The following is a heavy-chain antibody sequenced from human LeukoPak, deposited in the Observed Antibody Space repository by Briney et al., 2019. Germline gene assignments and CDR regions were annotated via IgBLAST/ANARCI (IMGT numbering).Heavy chain of an antibody. D-gene: IGHD3-9*01. Sequence: KTSETLSLTCAVYGGSFSGYYWSWIRQPPGKGLAWIGEINHSESTNYNPSLKSRVTISVDTSKNQFSLKLSSVTAADTAVYYCARGRAHTARAVRYFDWLHTYYFDYWGQGTLVTVSS. J-gene: IGHJ4*02. V-gene: IGHV4-34*01. CDR1: GGSFSGYY. CDR3: ARGRAHTARAVRYFDWLHTYYFDY. CDR2: INHSEST.